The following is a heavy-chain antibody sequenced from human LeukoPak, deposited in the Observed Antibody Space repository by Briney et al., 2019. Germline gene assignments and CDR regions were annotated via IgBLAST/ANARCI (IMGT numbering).Heavy chain of an antibody. Sequence: SETLSLTCTVSGGSISSGSYYWSWIRQPAGKGLEWIGRIYTSGSTNCNPSLKSRVTISVDTSKNQFSLQLNSVTPEDAAVYYCARAPLRITMIVVVRGGAFDIWGQGTMVTVSS. V-gene: IGHV4-61*02. CDR1: GGSISSGSYY. J-gene: IGHJ3*02. D-gene: IGHD3-22*01. CDR3: ARAPLRITMIVVVRGGAFDI. CDR2: IYTSGST.